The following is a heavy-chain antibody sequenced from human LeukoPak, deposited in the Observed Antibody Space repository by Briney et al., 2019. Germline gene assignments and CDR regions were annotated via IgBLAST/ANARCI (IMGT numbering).Heavy chain of an antibody. CDR3: ARGAAGFDY. Sequence: GGSLRLSCAASGFTFTNAWMSWVRQATGKGLEWVSGMGKTAGDTYYSGSVKGRFTISRENAKNSVYLEMNSLEAGDTAVYYCARGAAGFDYWGQGTLVPVSS. D-gene: IGHD6-13*01. CDR1: GFTFTNAW. CDR2: MGKTAGDT. V-gene: IGHV3-13*04. J-gene: IGHJ4*02.